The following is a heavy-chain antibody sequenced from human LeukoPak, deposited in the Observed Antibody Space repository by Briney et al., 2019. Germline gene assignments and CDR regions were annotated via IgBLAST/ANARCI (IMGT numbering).Heavy chain of an antibody. CDR2: IYPGDSDP. CDR3: ARHSLITMVRGVSFYYMDV. J-gene: IGHJ6*03. D-gene: IGHD3-10*01. V-gene: IGHV5-51*01. Sequence: GESLKISCQGSGYSFSTYWIGWVRQMPGKGLEWMGTIYPGDSDPRYSTSFQGQVTISADKSISTAYLQWSSLKASDTAMYYCARHSLITMVRGVSFYYMDVWGKGTTVTVSS. CDR1: GYSFSTYW.